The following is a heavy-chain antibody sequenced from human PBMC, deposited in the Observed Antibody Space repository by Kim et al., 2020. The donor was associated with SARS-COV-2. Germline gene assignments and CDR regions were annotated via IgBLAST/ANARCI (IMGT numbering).Heavy chain of an antibody. D-gene: IGHD6-13*01. Sequence: STHYNPSLKSRVTISVDTSKNQFSLKLSSVTAADTAVYYCARRSSRTLDYWGQGTLVTVSS. CDR3: ARRSSRTLDY. V-gene: IGHV4-34*01. J-gene: IGHJ4*02. CDR2: ST.